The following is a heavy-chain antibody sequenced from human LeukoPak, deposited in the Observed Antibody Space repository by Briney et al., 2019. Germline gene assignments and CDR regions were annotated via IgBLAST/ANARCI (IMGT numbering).Heavy chain of an antibody. CDR1: GFTFSHYW. CDR2: ISNDGRGT. J-gene: IGHJ4*02. V-gene: IGHV3-74*01. CDR3: AKDLSKWELRIPSFDY. D-gene: IGHD1-26*01. Sequence: PGGSLRLSCAASGFTFSHYWMHWVRQAPGKGLVWASRISNDGRGTDYADSVEGRFTISRDNAKNTLYLQMNSLRAEDTAVYYCAKDLSKWELRIPSFDYWGQGTLVTVSS.